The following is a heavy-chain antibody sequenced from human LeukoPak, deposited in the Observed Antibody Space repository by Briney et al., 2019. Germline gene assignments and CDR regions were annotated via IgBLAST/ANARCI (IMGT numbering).Heavy chain of an antibody. CDR1: GFTFSSYG. V-gene: IGHV3-30*02. D-gene: IGHD3-22*01. Sequence: GGSLRLSCAASGFTFSSYGMHWVRQAPGKGLEWVAFIRYDGSNKYYADSVKGRFTISRDNSKNTLYLQMNSLRAEDTAAYYCAKAWITMIGGGFDYWGQGTLVSVSS. CDR3: AKAWITMIGGGFDY. J-gene: IGHJ4*02. CDR2: IRYDGSNK.